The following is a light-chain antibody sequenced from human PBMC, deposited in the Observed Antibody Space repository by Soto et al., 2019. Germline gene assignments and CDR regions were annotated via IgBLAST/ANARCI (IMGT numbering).Light chain of an antibody. J-gene: IGLJ1*01. V-gene: IGLV2-8*01. Sequence: QSALTQPPSASGTPLQSVTISCTGTSSDVGGYDYVSWYQQHPAKAPNLMIYDVTKRPSGVLDRFSGSKSGNTASLTGSGLQAEYEADYYCNSYAGSNNYVFGTGTKVTVL. CDR2: DVT. CDR1: SSDVGGYDY. CDR3: NSYAGSNNYV.